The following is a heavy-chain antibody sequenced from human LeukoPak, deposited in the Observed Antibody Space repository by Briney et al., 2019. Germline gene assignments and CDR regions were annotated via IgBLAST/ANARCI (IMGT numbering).Heavy chain of an antibody. Sequence: SETLSLTCAVYGGPFRGFFWSWIRQAPGKGLEWLGEISHSATSNYSPSLKSRITISLDTSRSQFSLRLTSVTAADTAVYYCARGIFYGGRNQYIWFDLWGRGTLVTVSS. CDR3: ARGIFYGGRNQYIWFDL. CDR1: GGPFRGFF. D-gene: IGHD4-23*01. CDR2: ISHSATS. J-gene: IGHJ5*02. V-gene: IGHV4-34*01.